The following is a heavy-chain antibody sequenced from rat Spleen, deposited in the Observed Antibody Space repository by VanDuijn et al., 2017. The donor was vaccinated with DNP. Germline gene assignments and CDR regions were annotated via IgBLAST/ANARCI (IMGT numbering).Heavy chain of an antibody. V-gene: IGHV2S63*01. CDR3: ARDALDY. CDR1: GFSLTDYS. D-gene: IGHD3-1*01. CDR2: IWGDGST. Sequence: EVQLKESGPGLVQPSQTLSLTCTVSGFSLTDYSVHWVRQPPGKGLEWMGVIWGDGSTAYNSALKSRLSISRDTSKSQVFLKMSSLKTEATATYYCARDALDYWGQGVMVTVSS. J-gene: IGHJ2*01.